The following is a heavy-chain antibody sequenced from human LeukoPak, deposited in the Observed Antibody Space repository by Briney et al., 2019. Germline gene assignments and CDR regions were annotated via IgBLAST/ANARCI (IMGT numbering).Heavy chain of an antibody. CDR1: GGSISSYY. J-gene: IGHJ2*01. D-gene: IGHD4/OR15-4a*01. V-gene: IGHV4-59*01. Sequence: SETLSLTRTVSGGSISSYYWSWIRQPPGKGLEWIGYIYYSGSTNYNPSLKSRVTISVDTSKNQFSLKLSSVTAADTAVYYCARGRGLVPHASYWYFDLWGRGTLVTVSS. CDR3: ARGRGLVPHASYWYFDL. CDR2: IYYSGST.